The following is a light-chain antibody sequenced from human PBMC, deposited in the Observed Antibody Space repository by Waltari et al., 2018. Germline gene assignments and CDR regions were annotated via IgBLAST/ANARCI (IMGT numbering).Light chain of an antibody. Sequence: QSALTQPASMSGSPGQSITLSCSGTSSDVGAYDYVAWYQPHPAKAPKLIIYEVSHRPPGVSDRFSGSKSGSTASLTISGLQAEDEATYYCSSYRGSSTLVVFGGGTKLTVL. CDR3: SSYRGSSTLVV. J-gene: IGLJ2*01. CDR2: EVS. CDR1: SSDVGAYDY. V-gene: IGLV2-14*01.